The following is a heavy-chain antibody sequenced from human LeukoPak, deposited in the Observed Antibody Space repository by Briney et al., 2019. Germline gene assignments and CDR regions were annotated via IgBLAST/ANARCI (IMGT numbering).Heavy chain of an antibody. V-gene: IGHV3-9*01. D-gene: IGHD6-19*01. CDR2: ISWNSGSI. J-gene: IGHJ4*02. CDR3: AKDRNSGWTNFDY. CDR1: GFTFDDYG. Sequence: PGGSLRLSCAASGFTFDDYGMHWVRQAPGKGLEWVSGISWNSGSIGYADSVKGRFTISRDNAKNSLYLQMNSLRAEDTALYYCAKDRNSGWTNFDYWGQGTLVTVSS.